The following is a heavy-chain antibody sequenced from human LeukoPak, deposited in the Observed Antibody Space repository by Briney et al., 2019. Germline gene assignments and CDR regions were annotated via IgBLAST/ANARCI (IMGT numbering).Heavy chain of an antibody. CDR2: INPNSGGT. CDR3: ARGLEIVGATTNWFEP. Sequence: GASVKDSCKASGYTFTGYHMHWVRQAPGQGLEWMGWINPNSGGTNYAQKFRGRVTMTRDTSISTAYMELSRLRSDDTAVYYCARGLEIVGATTNWFEPWGQGTLVTVSS. J-gene: IGHJ5*02. CDR1: GYTFTGYH. D-gene: IGHD1-26*01. V-gene: IGHV1-2*02.